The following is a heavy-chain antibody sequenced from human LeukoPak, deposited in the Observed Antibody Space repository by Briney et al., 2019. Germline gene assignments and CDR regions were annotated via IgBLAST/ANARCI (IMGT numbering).Heavy chain of an antibody. D-gene: IGHD2-2*02. CDR1: GGTFSSYA. Sequence: SVKVSCKASGGTFSSYAISWVRQAPGQGLEWMGRIIPIFGIANYAQKFQGRVTITADKSTSTAYMELSSLRSEDTAVYYCARDPRYCSSTSCYIDYWGQGTLVTVPS. J-gene: IGHJ4*02. CDR3: ARDPRYCSSTSCYIDY. CDR2: IIPIFGIA. V-gene: IGHV1-69*04.